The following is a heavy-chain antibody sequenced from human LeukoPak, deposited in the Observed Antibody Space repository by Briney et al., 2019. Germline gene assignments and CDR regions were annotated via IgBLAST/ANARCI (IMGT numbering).Heavy chain of an antibody. V-gene: IGHV3-48*04. D-gene: IGHD3-3*02. CDR1: GFTFTTYS. CDR3: ARGSPSTDLDY. CDR2: ISSSGSTI. J-gene: IGHJ4*02. Sequence: GGSLRLSCEASGFTFTTYSMTWVRQAPGKGLEWVSYISSSGSTIYYADSVKGRFTISRDNAKNSLYLQMNSLRAEDTAVYYCARGSPSTDLDYWGQGTLVTVSS.